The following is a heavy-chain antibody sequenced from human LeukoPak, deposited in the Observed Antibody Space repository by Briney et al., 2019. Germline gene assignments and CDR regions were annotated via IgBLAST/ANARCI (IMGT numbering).Heavy chain of an antibody. Sequence: SGTLTLTCTVSGGSISSGSYYWSWIRQPAGKGLEWIGRIYTSGSTNYNPSLKSRVTISVDTSKNQFSLKLSSVTAADTAVYYCARGVVVPAAIRYYYYGMDVWGQGTTVTVSS. CDR1: GGSISSGSYY. D-gene: IGHD2-2*01. CDR2: IYTSGST. J-gene: IGHJ6*02. V-gene: IGHV4-61*02. CDR3: ARGVVVPAAIRYYYYGMDV.